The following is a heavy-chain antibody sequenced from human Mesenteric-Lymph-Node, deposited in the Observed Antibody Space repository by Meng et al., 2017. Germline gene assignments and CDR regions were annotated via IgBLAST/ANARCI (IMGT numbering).Heavy chain of an antibody. Sequence: SETLSLTCTVSGGSISSYYWSWIRRPPGKGLEWIGYIYYSGSTTYNPSLKSRVTISVDTSKNQLSLQLSSVTAADTAVYYCARDNWYDFWSSSSFYYYGMDVWGQGTTVTVSS. D-gene: IGHD3-3*01. CDR1: GGSISSYY. J-gene: IGHJ6*02. CDR3: ARDNWYDFWSSSSFYYYGMDV. CDR2: IYYSGST. V-gene: IGHV4-59*01.